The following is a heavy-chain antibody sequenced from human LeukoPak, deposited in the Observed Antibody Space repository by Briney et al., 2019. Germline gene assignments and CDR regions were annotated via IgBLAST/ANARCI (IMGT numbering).Heavy chain of an antibody. CDR3: AKDRRRLSTGVDY. V-gene: IGHV3-74*01. D-gene: IGHD5/OR15-5a*01. CDR1: GFTFSSYW. CDR2: INSDGSNT. J-gene: IGHJ4*02. Sequence: PGGSLRLSCAASGFTFSSYWMHWVRQAPGKGLVWVSLINSDGSNTSHADSVKGRFTISRDNAKNSLYLQMNSLRAEDTAVYYCAKDRRRLSTGVDYWGQGTLVTVSS.